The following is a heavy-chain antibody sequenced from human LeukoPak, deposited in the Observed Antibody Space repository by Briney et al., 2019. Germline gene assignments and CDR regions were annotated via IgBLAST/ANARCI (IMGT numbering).Heavy chain of an antibody. CDR3: ARDRGYGDYLNYFDY. CDR1: GGSISSRDYF. CDR2: IYYSGST. D-gene: IGHD4-17*01. Sequence: SQTLSLTCTVSGGSISSRDYFWSWIRQHPGKGLEWIGYIYYSGSTYSNPSLKSRVTISVDTSKNQFSLNLSSVTAADTAVYYCARDRGYGDYLNYFDYWGQGTLVTVSS. V-gene: IGHV4-31*03. J-gene: IGHJ4*02.